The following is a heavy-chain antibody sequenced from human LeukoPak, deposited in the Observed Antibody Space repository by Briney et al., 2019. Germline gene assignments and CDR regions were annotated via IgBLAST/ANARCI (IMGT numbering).Heavy chain of an antibody. CDR2: ISSSSSYI. CDR3: ARAILRGRLNDAFDI. Sequence: GGSLRLSCAASGFTFSSYSMNWVRQAPGKGLEWVSSISSSSSYIYYADSVKGRFTISRDNAKNSLYLQMNSLRAEDTAVYYCARAILRGRLNDAFDIWGQGTMVTVSS. V-gene: IGHV3-21*01. J-gene: IGHJ3*02. D-gene: IGHD2-21*02. CDR1: GFTFSSYS.